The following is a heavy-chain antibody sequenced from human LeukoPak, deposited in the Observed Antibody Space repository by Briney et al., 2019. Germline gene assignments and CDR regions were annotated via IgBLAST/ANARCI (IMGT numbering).Heavy chain of an antibody. Sequence: GGSLRLSCAASGSTFSSYWMSWVRQAPGKGLEWVANIKQDGSEKYYVDSVKGRFTISRDNAKNSLYLQMNSLRAEDTAVYYCAREYGSGSYNPAEYYYYYGMDVWGQGTTVTVSS. CDR2: IKQDGSEK. D-gene: IGHD3-10*01. V-gene: IGHV3-7*01. CDR1: GSTFSSYW. J-gene: IGHJ6*02. CDR3: AREYGSGSYNPAEYYYYYGMDV.